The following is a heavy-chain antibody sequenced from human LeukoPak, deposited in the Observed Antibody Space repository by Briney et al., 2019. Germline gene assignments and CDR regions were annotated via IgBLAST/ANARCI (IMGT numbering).Heavy chain of an antibody. CDR1: GYTFASYY. CDR3: TREQVPSYCSGGSCPFDY. J-gene: IGHJ4*02. D-gene: IGHD2-15*01. CDR2: INPSGGRT. V-gene: IGHV1-46*01. Sequence: GASVKVSCKASGYTFASYYMHWVRQAPGQGREWMGIINPSGGRTSYAQKFQGRVSMTRDMSTSTVYMELSRLRSDDTTVYYCTREQVPSYCSGGSCPFDYWGQGTLVTVSS.